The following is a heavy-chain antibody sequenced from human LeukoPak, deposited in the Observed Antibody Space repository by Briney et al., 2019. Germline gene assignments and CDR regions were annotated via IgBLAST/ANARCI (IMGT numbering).Heavy chain of an antibody. Sequence: ASVKVSCMASGYTFTSYGISWVRQAPGQGLEWMGWISAYNGNTNYAQKLQGRVTMTTDTSTSTAYMELRSLRSDDTPVYYCARDLGPRYCSGGSCPGEIDYWGQGTLVTVSS. V-gene: IGHV1-18*01. CDR3: ARDLGPRYCSGGSCPGEIDY. D-gene: IGHD2-15*01. CDR1: GYTFTSYG. CDR2: ISAYNGNT. J-gene: IGHJ4*02.